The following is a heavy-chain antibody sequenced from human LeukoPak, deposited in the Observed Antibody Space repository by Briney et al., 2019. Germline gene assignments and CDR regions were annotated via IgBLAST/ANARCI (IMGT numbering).Heavy chain of an antibody. D-gene: IGHD4/OR15-4a*01. V-gene: IGHV3-21*01. CDR3: ARDLTLDTDY. Sequence: GGSLRLSCAASGFSFSTYWMNWVRQAPGKGLEWVSSISSSSSYIYYADSVKGRFTISRDNAKNSLYLQMNSLRAEDTAVYYCARDLTLDTDYWGQGTLVTVSS. J-gene: IGHJ4*02. CDR1: GFSFSTYW. CDR2: ISSSSSYI.